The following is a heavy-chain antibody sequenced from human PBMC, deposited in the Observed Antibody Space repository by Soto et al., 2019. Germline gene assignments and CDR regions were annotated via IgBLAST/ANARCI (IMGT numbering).Heavy chain of an antibody. CDR1: GFTFSSYA. D-gene: IGHD6-13*01. CDR3: ARDWTYRYSSSWYYYYGMDV. J-gene: IGHJ6*02. V-gene: IGHV3-30-3*01. Sequence: GGSLRLSCAASGFTFSSYAMHWVRQAPGKGLEWVAVISYDGSNKYYADSVKGRFTISRDNSKNTLYLQMNSLRAEDTAVYYCARDWTYRYSSSWYYYYGMDVWGQGTTVTVSS. CDR2: ISYDGSNK.